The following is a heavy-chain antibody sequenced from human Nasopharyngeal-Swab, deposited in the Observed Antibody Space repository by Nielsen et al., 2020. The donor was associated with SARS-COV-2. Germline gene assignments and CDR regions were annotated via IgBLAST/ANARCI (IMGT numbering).Heavy chain of an antibody. J-gene: IGHJ4*02. D-gene: IGHD6-19*01. Sequence: GESLKISCAASGFTFSSYWMHWVRQAPGKGLVWVSRINSDGSSTSYADSVKGRFTITRDNAKNTLYLQMNSLRAEDTAVYYCARVSQWLVTLIDYWGQGTLVTVSS. V-gene: IGHV3-74*01. CDR1: GFTFSSYW. CDR2: INSDGSST. CDR3: ARVSQWLVTLIDY.